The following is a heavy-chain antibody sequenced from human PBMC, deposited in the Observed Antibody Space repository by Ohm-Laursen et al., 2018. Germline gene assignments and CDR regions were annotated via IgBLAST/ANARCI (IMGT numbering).Heavy chain of an antibody. J-gene: IGHJ3*02. CDR3: AKDGSGYFLLNQAMGAFDI. Sequence: SLRLSCAASGFTFSSYAMSWVRQAPGKGLEWVSAISGSGGSTYYADSVKGRFTISRDNSKNTLYLQMNSLRAEDTAVYYCAKDGSGYFLLNQAMGAFDIWGQGTMVTGSS. D-gene: IGHD3-22*01. V-gene: IGHV3-23*01. CDR1: GFTFSSYA. CDR2: ISGSGGST.